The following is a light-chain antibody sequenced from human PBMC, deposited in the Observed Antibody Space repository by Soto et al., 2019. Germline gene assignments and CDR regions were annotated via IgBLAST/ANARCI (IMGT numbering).Light chain of an antibody. V-gene: IGKV3-20*01. Sequence: EIVLTQSPGTLSLSPGERATLSCRASQSISTSYLAWYQQKPGQAPRLLIYDASSRATGIPDRFSGSGSGTDFTLTISRLEPEDFAVYYCQQCGGSPYTFGQGSRLEIK. CDR2: DAS. J-gene: IGKJ2*01. CDR3: QQCGGSPYT. CDR1: QSISTSY.